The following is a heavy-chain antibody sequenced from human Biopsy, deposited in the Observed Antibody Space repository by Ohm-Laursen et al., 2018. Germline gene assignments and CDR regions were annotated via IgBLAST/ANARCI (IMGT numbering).Heavy chain of an antibody. CDR1: GDSISSYY. Sequence: TLSLTCPVSGDSISSYYWSWIRQPPGKGLEWIGYVYYTGSTDYNPSLQSRVTISVDTSKNHFSLRLRSVTPADTAIYYCARGRGYYSDRTVPGYFDLWGRGTLVTVSS. D-gene: IGHD3-22*01. CDR3: ARGRGYYSDRTVPGYFDL. CDR2: VYYTGST. V-gene: IGHV4-59*01. J-gene: IGHJ2*01.